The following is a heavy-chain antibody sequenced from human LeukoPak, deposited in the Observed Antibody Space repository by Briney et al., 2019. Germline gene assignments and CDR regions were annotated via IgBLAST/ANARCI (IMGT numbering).Heavy chain of an antibody. CDR1: GFTFSHAR. CDR3: CDYIADNSWDY. V-gene: IGHV3-15*01. Sequence: GGSLRLSCAASGFTFSHARMNWVRQAPGKGLEWIGLIKSYVHGGTTDYAAPVQGRFTISRDDSKSIVYLQMTILRAEDTGVTYCCDYIADNSWDYWGQGTLVTVSS. J-gene: IGHJ4*02. CDR2: IKSYVHGGTT. D-gene: IGHD1-1*01.